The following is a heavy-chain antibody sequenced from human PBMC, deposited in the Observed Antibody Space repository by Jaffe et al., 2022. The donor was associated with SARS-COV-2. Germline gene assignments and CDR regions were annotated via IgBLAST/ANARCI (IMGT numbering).Heavy chain of an antibody. D-gene: IGHD1-1*01. CDR1: GFTFNDYT. J-gene: IGHJ6*02. V-gene: IGHV3-43*01. CDR2: INWDGTSP. Sequence: EVQLVESGGVVAQPGGSLRLSCAASGFTFNDYTMHWVRQAPGKGLEWVSLINWDGTSPYYADSVKGRFTISRDNSRNSLYLQMNGLRTEDTALYYCAKDSDVSWSRNHRGMDVWGHGTTVIVSS. CDR3: AKDSDVSWSRNHRGMDV.